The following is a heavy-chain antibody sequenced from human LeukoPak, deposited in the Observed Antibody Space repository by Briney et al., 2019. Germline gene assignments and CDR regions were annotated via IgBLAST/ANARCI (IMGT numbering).Heavy chain of an antibody. CDR2: IYTSGST. V-gene: IGHV4-61*02. Sequence: SETLSLTCTVSGGSISSGSYYWSWIRQPAGKGLEWIGRIYTSGSTNYNPSLKSRVTISVDTSKNQFSLKLSSVTAADTAVYYCARGGYDFWSGYPGDYWGQGTLVTVSS. CDR3: ARGGYDFWSGYPGDY. D-gene: IGHD3-3*01. J-gene: IGHJ4*02. CDR1: GGSISSGSYY.